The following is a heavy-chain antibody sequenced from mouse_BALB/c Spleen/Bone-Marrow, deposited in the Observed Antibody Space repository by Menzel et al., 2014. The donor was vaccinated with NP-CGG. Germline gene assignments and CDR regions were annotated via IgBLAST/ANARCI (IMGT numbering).Heavy chain of an antibody. D-gene: IGHD1-1*01. CDR2: IDPANGNT. CDR1: GFNIEDSY. CDR3: DRNYGNSLDY. Sequence: EVQGVESAAEIVKPGASVKSSCTTSGFNIEDSYIYWMKQRPEQGLEWIGRIDPANGNTKYDPKFQGKATITVDTSSATAYLQLSSLTSEDTAVYYCDRNYGNSLDYWGQGTPLTVSS. V-gene: IGHV14-3*02. J-gene: IGHJ2*01.